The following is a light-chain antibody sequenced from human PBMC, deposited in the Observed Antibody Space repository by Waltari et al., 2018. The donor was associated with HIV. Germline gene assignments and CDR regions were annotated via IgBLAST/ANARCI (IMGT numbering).Light chain of an antibody. V-gene: IGLV2-8*01. J-gene: IGLJ1*01. CDR2: EVN. Sequence: SALTQPPSASGSVGQSVSISCIGTRSDVGAYDYVSWYQQHPGKAPKVIIYEVNKRPSGVPHRFSGSKSGNTASLTVAGLQADDEADYFCSSYGGTDTYVFGSGTKVSVL. CDR3: SSYGGTDTYV. CDR1: RSDVGAYDY.